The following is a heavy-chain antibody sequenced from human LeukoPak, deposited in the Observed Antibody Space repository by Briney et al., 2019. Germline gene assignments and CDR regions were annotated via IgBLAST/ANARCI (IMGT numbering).Heavy chain of an antibody. V-gene: IGHV1-2*02. D-gene: IGHD3-3*01. Sequence: GASVKVSCKASGYTFTGYYMHWVRQAPGQGLEWIGWINPNSGGTNYAQKFQGRVTMTRDTSISTAYMELSRLRSDDTAVYYCARDSPLAYYDFWSGLFDYWGQGTLVTVSS. CDR2: INPNSGGT. J-gene: IGHJ4*02. CDR3: ARDSPLAYYDFWSGLFDY. CDR1: GYTFTGYY.